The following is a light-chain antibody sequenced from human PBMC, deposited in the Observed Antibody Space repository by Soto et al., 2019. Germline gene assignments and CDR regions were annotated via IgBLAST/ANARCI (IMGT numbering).Light chain of an antibody. J-gene: IGKJ2*01. CDR1: QSVSRD. Sequence: EIVMTQSPATLSVSPGERATLSCRASQSVSRDLAWYQQKPGQAPRLLIYGASTRAAGIPARFSGSGSGTEFTLTISRLEPEDFAVYYCQQYGSSPYTFGQGTKLEIK. CDR2: GAS. CDR3: QQYGSSPYT. V-gene: IGKV3-15*01.